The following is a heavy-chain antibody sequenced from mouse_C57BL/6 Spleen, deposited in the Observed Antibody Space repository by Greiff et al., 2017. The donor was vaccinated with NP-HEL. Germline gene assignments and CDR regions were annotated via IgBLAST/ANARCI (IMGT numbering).Heavy chain of an antibody. J-gene: IGHJ3*01. Sequence: EVQRVESGGGLVKPGGSLKLSCAASGFTFSSYAMSWVRQTPEKRLEWVATISDGGSYTYYPDNVKGRFTISRDNAKNNLYLQMSHLKSEDTAMYYCARDSDYGAWFAYWGQGTLVTVSA. D-gene: IGHD2-4*01. V-gene: IGHV5-4*01. CDR1: GFTFSSYA. CDR3: ARDSDYGAWFAY. CDR2: ISDGGSYT.